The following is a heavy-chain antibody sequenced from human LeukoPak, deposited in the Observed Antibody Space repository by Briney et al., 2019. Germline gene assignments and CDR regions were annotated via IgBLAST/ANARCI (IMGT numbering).Heavy chain of an antibody. V-gene: IGHV5-51*01. CDR2: IYPGDSDT. CDR3: AILGGGYCSRGTCYVDY. J-gene: IGHJ4*02. D-gene: IGHD2-15*01. Sequence: GESLKISCKGSGYSFTSYWIGWVRQMPGKGLEWMGIIYPGDSDTRYSPSFQSFQGQVTISADKSISTAYLQWSSLKASDTAMYYCAILGGGYCSRGTCYVDYWGQGTVVTVSS. CDR1: GYSFTSYW.